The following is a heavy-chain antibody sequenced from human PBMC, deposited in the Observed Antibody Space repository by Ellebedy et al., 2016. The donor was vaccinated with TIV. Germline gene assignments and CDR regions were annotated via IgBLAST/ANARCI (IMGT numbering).Heavy chain of an antibody. CDR3: ARLIGDDILTD. CDR2: INHSGST. J-gene: IGHJ4*02. D-gene: IGHD3-9*01. Sequence: SETLSLXXAVYGGSFSGYYWSWIRQPPGKGLEWIGEINHSGSTNYNPSLKSRVTISVDTSKRQLSLKLSSVTAADTAVYYCARLIGDDILTDWGQGTLVTVSS. CDR1: GGSFSGYY. V-gene: IGHV4-34*01.